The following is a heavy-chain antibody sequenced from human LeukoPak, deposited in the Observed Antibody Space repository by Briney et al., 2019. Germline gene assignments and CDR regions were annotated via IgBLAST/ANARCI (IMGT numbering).Heavy chain of an antibody. V-gene: IGHV3-30*04. D-gene: IGHD5-18*01. CDR2: ISYDGSNK. CDR3: ARDPDTAMVYYYYGMDV. Sequence: GGSLRLSCAASGFTFSSYAMHWVRQAPGKGLEWVAVISYDGSNKYYADSVKGRFTISRDNSKNTLYLQMNSLRAEDTAAYYCARDPDTAMVYYYYGMDVWGKGTTVTVSS. J-gene: IGHJ6*04. CDR1: GFTFSSYA.